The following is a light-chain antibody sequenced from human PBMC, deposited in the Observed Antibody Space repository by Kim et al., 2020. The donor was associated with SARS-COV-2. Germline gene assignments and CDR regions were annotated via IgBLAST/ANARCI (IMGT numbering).Light chain of an antibody. Sequence: QAGLTQPPSVSKGLRQTTTLTCTGNSNIVGNQGAAWLQQHQGHPPKLLSYRNNNRPSGISERFSASRSGNTASLTITGLQPEDEADYYCSALDSSLSLGVFGGGTQLTVL. CDR1: SNIVGNQG. J-gene: IGLJ3*02. V-gene: IGLV10-54*02. CDR2: RNN. CDR3: SALDSSLSLGV.